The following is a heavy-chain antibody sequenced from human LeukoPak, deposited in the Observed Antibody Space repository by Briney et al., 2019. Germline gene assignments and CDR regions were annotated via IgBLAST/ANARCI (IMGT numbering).Heavy chain of an antibody. V-gene: IGHV3-11*06. CDR1: GFTFSDYY. CDR2: ISSSSSNI. CDR3: ARSGTGYEKAFFDY. J-gene: IGHJ4*02. D-gene: IGHD5-12*01. Sequence: GGSLRLSCAASGFTFSDYYMSWIRQAPGKGLEWVSFISSSSSNIKYADSVKGRFTISRDNAKNSLYLQMNSLRAEDTAVYYCARSGTGYEKAFFDYWGQGTLVTVCS.